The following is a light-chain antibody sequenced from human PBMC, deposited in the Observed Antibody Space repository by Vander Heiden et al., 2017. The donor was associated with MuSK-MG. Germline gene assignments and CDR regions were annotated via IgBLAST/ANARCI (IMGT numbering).Light chain of an antibody. Sequence: QSALTQPRSVSGSPGQSVTISFTGTSSGVGGYNYVYWYQQHPGKAPKLMIYDVSKRPSGVPDRFSGSKSGNTASLTISGLQAEDEADYYCCSYAGSYTWVFGGGTKLTVL. CDR3: CSYAGSYTWV. CDR2: DVS. CDR1: SSGVGGYNY. J-gene: IGLJ3*02. V-gene: IGLV2-11*01.